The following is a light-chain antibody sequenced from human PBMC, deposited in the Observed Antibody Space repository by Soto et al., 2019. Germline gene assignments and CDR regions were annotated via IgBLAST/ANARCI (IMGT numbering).Light chain of an antibody. CDR1: QSVSSN. Sequence: EIVLTQSPGTLSLSPGERATLSCRASQSVSSNLAWYQQKPGQAPRLLIYGVYTRAPGIPARFSGSGSGTGFTLTISSLQSEDFAVYYCQQRSNWPPWTFGQGTKVDIK. V-gene: IGKV3D-15*01. CDR3: QQRSNWPPWT. CDR2: GVY. J-gene: IGKJ1*01.